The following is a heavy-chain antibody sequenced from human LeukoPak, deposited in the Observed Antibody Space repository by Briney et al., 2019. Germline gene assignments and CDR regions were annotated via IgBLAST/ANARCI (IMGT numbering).Heavy chain of an antibody. D-gene: IGHD6-19*01. CDR3: ARDSPQGGSSAWPFDP. Sequence: GSLRLSCTASGFTFSCCGMHWVRQAPGKGLEWVATTWYDSRDQYYADSVKGRFTISRDNSKNTLYLQMDSLRAEDTAVYYCARDSPQGGSSAWPFDPWGQGTLVTVSP. CDR1: GFTFSCCG. V-gene: IGHV3-33*01. J-gene: IGHJ5*02. CDR2: TWYDSRDQ.